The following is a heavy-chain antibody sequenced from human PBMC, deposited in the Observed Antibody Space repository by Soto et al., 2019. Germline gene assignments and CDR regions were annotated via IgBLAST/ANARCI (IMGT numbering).Heavy chain of an antibody. CDR2: INHSGST. J-gene: IGHJ4*02. D-gene: IGHD1-20*01. CDR3: ATVYGYFDY. CDR1: GGSFSGYY. Sequence: KPSETLSVTCAVYGGSFSGYYWSWIRQPPGKGLEWIGEINHSGSTNYNPSLKSRVTISVDTSKNQFSLKLSSVTAADTAVYYCATVYGYFDYWGQGTLVTVSS. V-gene: IGHV4-34*01.